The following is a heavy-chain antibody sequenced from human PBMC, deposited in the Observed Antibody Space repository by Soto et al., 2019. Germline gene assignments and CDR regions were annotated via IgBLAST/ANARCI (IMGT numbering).Heavy chain of an antibody. J-gene: IGHJ4*02. CDR1: GYTFTSYD. D-gene: IGHD3-10*01. V-gene: IGHV1-8*01. Sequence: ASVKVSCKASGYTFTSYDINWVRQATGQGLEWMGWMNPNSGNTGYAQKFQGRVTMTRNTSISTAYMELSSLRSEDTAVYYCARPRGGAYYFDYWGQGTLVTVSS. CDR2: MNPNSGNT. CDR3: ARPRGGAYYFDY.